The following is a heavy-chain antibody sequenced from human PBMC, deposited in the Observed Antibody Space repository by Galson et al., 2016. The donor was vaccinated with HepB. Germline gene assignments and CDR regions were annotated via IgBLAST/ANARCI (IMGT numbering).Heavy chain of an antibody. Sequence: SLRLSCAASGFTFSSFAMHWVRQAPGKGLEWVAVLSSAGTYEYYEDSVKGRFTLSRDNSKNTLSLQMNSLRPEDTAVYYCAKGLQYYSYALDVWGQGTTVTVSS. CDR3: AKGLQYYSYALDV. V-gene: IGHV3-30*18. CDR2: LSSAGTYE. J-gene: IGHJ6*02. CDR1: GFTFSSFA.